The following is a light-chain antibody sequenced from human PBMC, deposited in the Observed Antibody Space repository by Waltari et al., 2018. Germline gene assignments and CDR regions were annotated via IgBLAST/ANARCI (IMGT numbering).Light chain of an antibody. CDR3: GTWDSSLSGAV. CDR1: HSNIGNNY. V-gene: IGLV1-51*02. Sequence: QSVLTQPPSVSAAPGQRVTISCSGGHSNIGNNYVSWYRQFPGTAPELLIYEDGERPSGVPCRCSGSQSGTSATLDITGLQAGDEADYYCGTWDSSLSGAVFGGGTHLTVL. J-gene: IGLJ7*01. CDR2: EDG.